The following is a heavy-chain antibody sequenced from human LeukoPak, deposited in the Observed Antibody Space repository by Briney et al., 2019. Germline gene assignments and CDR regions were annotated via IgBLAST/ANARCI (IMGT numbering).Heavy chain of an antibody. V-gene: IGHV3-33*01. CDR1: GFTFSSYG. D-gene: IGHD6-19*01. Sequence: GRSLRLSCAPSGFTFSSYGMHWVRQAPGKGLEWVALIWDDGSNKYYADSVKGRFTISRDNSKNTLYLQMNSLRAEDTAVYYCARDLGYSSGHPFDYWGQGTLVTVSS. J-gene: IGHJ4*02. CDR2: IWDDGSNK. CDR3: ARDLGYSSGHPFDY.